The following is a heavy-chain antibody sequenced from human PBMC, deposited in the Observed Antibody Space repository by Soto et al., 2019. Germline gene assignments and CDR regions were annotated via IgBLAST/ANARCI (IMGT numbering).Heavy chain of an antibody. CDR2: IYYIGST. CDR1: GGSLSSSSYY. D-gene: IGHD1-1*01. Sequence: SETLSLTCIVSGGSLSSSSYYWGWIRQPPGKGLEWIGTIYYIGSTYYNPSLKSRVTMSVDTSKNQFSLKLSSVTAADTAVYYCTRLEPTTGSWGQGTLVTVSS. CDR3: TRLEPTTGS. J-gene: IGHJ5*02. V-gene: IGHV4-39*01.